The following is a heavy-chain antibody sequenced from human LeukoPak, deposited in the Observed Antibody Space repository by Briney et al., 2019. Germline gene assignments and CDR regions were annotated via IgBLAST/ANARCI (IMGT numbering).Heavy chain of an antibody. Sequence: SETLSLTCTVSGGSISSYYWSWIRQPPGKGLEWIGYIYYSGSTYYNPSLKSRVTISVDTSKNQFSLKLNSVTAADTAVYYCARPSYCGGDCYIDYWGQGTLVTVSS. CDR2: IYYSGST. J-gene: IGHJ4*02. CDR3: ARPSYCGGDCYIDY. V-gene: IGHV4-59*08. D-gene: IGHD2-21*02. CDR1: GGSISSYY.